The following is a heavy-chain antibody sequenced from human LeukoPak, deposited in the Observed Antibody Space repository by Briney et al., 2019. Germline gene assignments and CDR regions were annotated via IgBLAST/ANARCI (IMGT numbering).Heavy chain of an antibody. CDR2: IYSGGST. J-gene: IGHJ4*02. CDR1: GFTLTSDS. V-gene: IGHV3-66*01. D-gene: IGHD6-13*01. CDR3: ARDEGSSSWYGGLDY. Sequence: PGGSLRLSCAASGFTLTSDSMNWVRQAPGKGLEWVSVIYSGGSTYYADSVKGRFTISRDNAKNSLYLQMNSLRAEDTAVYYCARDEGSSSWYGGLDYWGQGALVTVSS.